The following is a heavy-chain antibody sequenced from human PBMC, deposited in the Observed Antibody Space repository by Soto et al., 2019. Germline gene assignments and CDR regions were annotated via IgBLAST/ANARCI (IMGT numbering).Heavy chain of an antibody. CDR3: ARDLAARDYYYYGMYV. D-gene: IGHD6-6*01. Sequence: QVQLVQSGAAVKKPGASVKVSCQASGYTFTSYDINWVRQATGQGLEWMGWMNPNSGNTGYAQKFQGRVTMTRNTSISTAYMELSSLRSEDTAVDYCARDLAARDYYYYGMYVWGQGATVTVSS. J-gene: IGHJ6*02. CDR2: MNPNSGNT. V-gene: IGHV1-8*01. CDR1: GYTFTSYD.